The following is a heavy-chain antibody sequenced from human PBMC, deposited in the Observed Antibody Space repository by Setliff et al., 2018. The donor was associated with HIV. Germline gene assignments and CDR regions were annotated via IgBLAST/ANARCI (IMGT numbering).Heavy chain of an antibody. CDR2: ISSRGSTI. Sequence: GGSLRLSCAASGFTFSDYYMSWIRQAPGKGLEWVSYISSRGSTIYYADSVKGRFTISRDNAKNSLYLQMNTLRAEDTAVYFCARSPYGDYGLDYWGQGTTVTVSS. V-gene: IGHV3-11*04. CDR3: ARSPYGDYGLDY. D-gene: IGHD4-17*01. CDR1: GFTFSDYY. J-gene: IGHJ6*02.